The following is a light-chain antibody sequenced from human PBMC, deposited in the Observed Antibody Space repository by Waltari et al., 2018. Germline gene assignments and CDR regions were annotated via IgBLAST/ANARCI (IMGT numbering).Light chain of an antibody. CDR3: QQLHSWPPLT. J-gene: IGKJ4*01. Sequence: EIVLTQSPATLSLSPGERATLSCRASQSVSSHLAWYQHKPGQAPRLLIYDASTRATAIPARFSGSGSGTDFTLTISSLEPEDFAFYYCQQLHSWPPLTFGGGTKVEIK. CDR2: DAS. CDR1: QSVSSH. V-gene: IGKV3-11*01.